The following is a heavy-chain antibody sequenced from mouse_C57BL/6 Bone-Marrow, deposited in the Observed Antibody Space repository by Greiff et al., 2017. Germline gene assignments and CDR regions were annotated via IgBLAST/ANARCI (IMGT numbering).Heavy chain of an antibody. J-gene: IGHJ2*01. Sequence: EVQLQQSGPVLVKPGASVKMSCKASGYTFTDYYMNWVKQSHGKSLEWIGVINPYNGGTSYNQKLKGKATLTVDKSSSTAYMELNSLTSEDSAVYYCARAGYYYFDYWGQGTTLTVSS. CDR3: ARAGYYYFDY. D-gene: IGHD2-3*01. CDR2: INPYNGGT. CDR1: GYTFTDYY. V-gene: IGHV1-19*01.